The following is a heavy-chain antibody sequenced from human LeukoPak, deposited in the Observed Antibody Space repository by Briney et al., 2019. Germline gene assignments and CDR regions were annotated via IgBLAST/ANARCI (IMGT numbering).Heavy chain of an antibody. CDR1: GGSFSGYY. J-gene: IGHJ5*02. CDR3: ARAYAAAPIKTYNWFDP. D-gene: IGHD2-2*01. V-gene: IGHV4-34*01. CDR2: INHSGST. Sequence: SETLSLTCAVYGGSFSGYYWSWIRQPPGKGLELIGEINHSGSTNYNPSLKSRVTISVDTSKNQFSLKLSSETAADTAVYYCARAYAAAPIKTYNWFDPWGQGTLVTVSS.